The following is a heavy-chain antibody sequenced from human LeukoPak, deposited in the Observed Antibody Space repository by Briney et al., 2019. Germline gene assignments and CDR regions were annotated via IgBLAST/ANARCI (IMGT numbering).Heavy chain of an antibody. CDR2: ITLDGSDS. CDR3: TTENWYVFEN. J-gene: IGHJ4*02. V-gene: IGHV3-7*04. D-gene: IGHD1-1*01. CDR1: GFPFR. Sequence: GGYLRLSCAASGFPFRMAWVRQAPGKGLEWVATITLDGSDSYYVDSVKGRFTVSRDNAKNSLYLQMNSLRAEDTAVFYCTTENWYVFENWGQGSLVTVSS.